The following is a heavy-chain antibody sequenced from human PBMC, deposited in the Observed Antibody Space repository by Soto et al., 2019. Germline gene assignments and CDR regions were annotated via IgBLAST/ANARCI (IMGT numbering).Heavy chain of an antibody. V-gene: IGHV3-23*01. CDR3: VKNSGGFNT. Sequence: QLLQSGGGLVQPGGSLTLSCAASGFTFGTTDMSWVRQAPGEGLEWVSTIDGSGGITYYADSVKGRFTISRDNSRNTVYLQMNSLRGDDAARYYGVKNSGGFNTGGQGALGTVSS. CDR2: IDGSGGIT. D-gene: IGHD3-10*01. J-gene: IGHJ4*02. CDR1: GFTFGTTD.